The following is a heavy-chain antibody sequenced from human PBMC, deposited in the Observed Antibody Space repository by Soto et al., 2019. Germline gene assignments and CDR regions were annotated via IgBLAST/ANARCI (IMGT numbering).Heavy chain of an antibody. V-gene: IGHV4-30-4*01. CDR3: ARFFFRLVHKNVLRFLEWPHWYFDL. CDR1: GGSISSGDYY. Sequence: SETLSLTCTVSGGSISSGDYYWSWIRQPPGKGLEWIGYIYYSGSTYYNPSLKSRVTISVDTSKNQFSLKLSSVTAADTAVYYCARFFFRLVHKNVLRFLEWPHWYFDLWGRGTLVTVSS. J-gene: IGHJ2*01. CDR2: IYYSGST. D-gene: IGHD3-3*01.